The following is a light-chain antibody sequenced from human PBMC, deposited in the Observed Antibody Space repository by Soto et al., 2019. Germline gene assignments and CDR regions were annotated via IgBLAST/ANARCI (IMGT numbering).Light chain of an antibody. CDR3: QQYYSYPPA. Sequence: AIRMTQSPSSFSASTLERVTITCLASQGISSYLAWYQQKPGKAPKLLIYAASTLQSGVPSRFSGSGSGTDFTLTISRLQSEDFATYYCQQYYSYPPAFGQGTKVDIK. CDR2: AAS. J-gene: IGKJ1*01. CDR1: QGISSY. V-gene: IGKV1-8*01.